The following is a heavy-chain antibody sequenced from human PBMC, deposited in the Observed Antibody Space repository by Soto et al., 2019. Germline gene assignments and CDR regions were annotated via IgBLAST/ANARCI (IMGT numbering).Heavy chain of an antibody. CDR3: AKDTQIFGESYIMDV. V-gene: IGHV3-30*18. CDR2: ISYDGFNK. D-gene: IGHD3-3*01. CDR1: GFTFSAYG. J-gene: IGHJ6*02. Sequence: GGSLRLSCAASGFTFSAYGMHWVRQAPGKGLEWVAIISYDGFNKYYADSVKGRFTISRDNSKNTLYLQMNSLRSEDTAVYYCAKDTQIFGESYIMDVWGQGTTVTVYS.